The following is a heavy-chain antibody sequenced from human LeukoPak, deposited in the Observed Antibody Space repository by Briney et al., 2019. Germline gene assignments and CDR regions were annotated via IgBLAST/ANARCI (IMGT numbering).Heavy chain of an antibody. D-gene: IGHD1-26*01. CDR1: GGSISSSSYY. CDR2: IYYSGST. CDR3: ARAYSGSYYVAYDY. V-gene: IGHV4-39*07. Sequence: TSETLSLTCTVSGGSISSSSYYWGWIRQPPGKGLEWIGSIYYSGSTYYNPSLKSRVTISVDTSKNQFSLKLSSVTAADTAVYYCARAYSGSYYVAYDYWGQGTLVTVSS. J-gene: IGHJ4*02.